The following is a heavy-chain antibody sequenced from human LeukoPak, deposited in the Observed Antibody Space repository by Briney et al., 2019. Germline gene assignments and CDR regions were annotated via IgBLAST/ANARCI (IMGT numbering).Heavy chain of an antibody. CDR2: IYYSGST. Sequence: PSETLSLTCTVSGDSISSYYWSWIRQPPGKGLEWIGFIYYSGSTYYNPSLKSRVTFSVDTSKNQFSLKLSSVNAADTAVYYCARAVYDYIWGSCRFDYWGQGTLVTVSS. D-gene: IGHD3-16*02. J-gene: IGHJ4*02. CDR3: ARAVYDYIWGSCRFDY. CDR1: GDSISSYY. V-gene: IGHV4-59*06.